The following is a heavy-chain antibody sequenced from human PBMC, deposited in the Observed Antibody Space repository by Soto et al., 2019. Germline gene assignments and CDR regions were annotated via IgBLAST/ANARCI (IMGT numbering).Heavy chain of an antibody. D-gene: IGHD5-18*01. CDR1: GGSISSSSYY. CDR3: AREGIQLWLGVWYYYYGMDV. CDR2: IYYSGRT. Sequence: KASETLSLTCTVSGGSISSSSYYWGWIRQPPGKGLEGIGSIYYSGRTYYNPSLKSRVTISVDTSKNQFSLKLSSVTAADTAVYYCAREGIQLWLGVWYYYYGMDVWGQGTTVTVSS. V-gene: IGHV4-39*01. J-gene: IGHJ6*02.